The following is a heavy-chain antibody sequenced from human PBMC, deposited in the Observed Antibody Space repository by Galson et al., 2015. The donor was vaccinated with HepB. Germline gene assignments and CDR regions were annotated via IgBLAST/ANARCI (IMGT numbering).Heavy chain of an antibody. J-gene: IGHJ4*02. CDR1: GFTFSSYG. D-gene: IGHD3-22*01. Sequence: SLRLSCAASGFTFSSYGMHWVRQAPGKGLEWVAVISYDGSNKYYADSVKGRFTISRDNSKNTLYLQMNSLRAGDTAVYYCAKTHDSTGLLDYFDYWGQGTLVTVSS. V-gene: IGHV3-30*18. CDR3: AKTHDSTGLLDYFDY. CDR2: ISYDGSNK.